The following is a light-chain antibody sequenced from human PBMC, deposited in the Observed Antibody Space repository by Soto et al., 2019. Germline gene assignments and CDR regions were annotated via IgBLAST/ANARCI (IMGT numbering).Light chain of an antibody. CDR1: QSVTSSY. CDR2: GAN. CDR3: QQYCRTPVT. Sequence: EIVLTQSPGTLSLSPGERATLSCRASQSVTSSYLAWYQQKPGQAPRLLIYGANSRATGIPDRFSGSGSGTDFILTISRLEPEDFAVYYCQQYCRTPVTFGQGTKVEI. V-gene: IGKV3-20*01. J-gene: IGKJ1*01.